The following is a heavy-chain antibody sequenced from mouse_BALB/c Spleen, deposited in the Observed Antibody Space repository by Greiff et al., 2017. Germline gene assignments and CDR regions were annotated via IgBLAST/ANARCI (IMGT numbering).Heavy chain of an antibody. CDR3: ARVWHYAMDY. J-gene: IGHJ4*01. Sequence: DVHLVESGGGLVKPGGSLKLSCAASGFTFSSYAMSWVRQTPEKRLEWVASISSGGSTYYPDSVKGRFTISRDNARNILYLQMSSLRSEDTAMYYCARVWHYAMDYWGQGTSVTVSS. D-gene: IGHD1-1*02. CDR1: GFTFSSYA. CDR2: ISSGGST. V-gene: IGHV5-6-5*01.